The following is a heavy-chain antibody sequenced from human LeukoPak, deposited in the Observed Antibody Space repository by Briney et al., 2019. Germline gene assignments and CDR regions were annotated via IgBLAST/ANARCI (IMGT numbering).Heavy chain of an antibody. CDR2: IYSGGST. CDR1: GFFSSNG. Sequence: PGTSLRLSCAASGFFSSNGMHWVRQAPGEGLEWVSVIYSGGSTYYADSVKGRFTISRDNSKNTLYLQMNSLRAEDTAVYYCARGPRYSSSWYPGQLDYWGQGTLVTVSS. D-gene: IGHD6-13*01. J-gene: IGHJ4*02. CDR3: ARGPRYSSSWYPGQLDY. V-gene: IGHV3-53*01.